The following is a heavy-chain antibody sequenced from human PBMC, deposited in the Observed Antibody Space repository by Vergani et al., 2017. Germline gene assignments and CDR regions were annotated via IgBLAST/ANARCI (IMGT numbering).Heavy chain of an antibody. CDR1: GYSISSGYY. Sequence: QVQLQESGPGLVKPSETLSLTCTVSGYSISSGYYWGWIRQPPGKGLEWIGSIYHSGSTYYNPSLKSRVTISVDTSKNQFSLKLSSVTAADTAVYYCARDGGSYYYSASVGYYYGMAVWGQGTTVTVSS. J-gene: IGHJ6*02. CDR2: IYHSGST. D-gene: IGHD3-10*01. V-gene: IGHV4-38-2*02. CDR3: ARDGGSYYYSASVGYYYGMAV.